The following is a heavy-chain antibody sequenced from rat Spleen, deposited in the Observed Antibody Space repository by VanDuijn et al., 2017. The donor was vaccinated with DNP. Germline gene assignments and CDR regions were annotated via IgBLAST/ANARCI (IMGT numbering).Heavy chain of an antibody. D-gene: IGHD1-9*01. CDR3: TTHTTGIGY. V-gene: IGHV5-7*01. CDR2: ISYDGSGT. Sequence: EVQLVESGGGLVQPGRSMKLSCAASQFSFSNYDMAWVRQAPKKGLEWVAGISYDGSGTYYRDSVKGRFTISRDNAKSTLYLQMDSLRSEDTATYYCTTHTTGIGYWGQGVMVTVSS. J-gene: IGHJ2*01. CDR1: QFSFSNYD.